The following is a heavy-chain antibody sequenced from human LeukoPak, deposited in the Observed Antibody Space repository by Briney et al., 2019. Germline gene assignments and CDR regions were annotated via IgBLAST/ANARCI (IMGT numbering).Heavy chain of an antibody. CDR2: IYSADST. V-gene: IGHV3-53*01. CDR1: GFTVSSNY. D-gene: IGHD3-22*01. J-gene: IGHJ2*01. CDR3: ARDKVYYYDSSGYSYYWYFDL. Sequence: GGSLRLSCAASGFTVSSNYMSWVRQAPGKGLELVSVIYSADSTYYADSVKGRFTISRDNSKNTLYLQMNSLRAEDTAVYYCARDKVYYYDSSGYSYYWYFDLWGRGTLVTVSS.